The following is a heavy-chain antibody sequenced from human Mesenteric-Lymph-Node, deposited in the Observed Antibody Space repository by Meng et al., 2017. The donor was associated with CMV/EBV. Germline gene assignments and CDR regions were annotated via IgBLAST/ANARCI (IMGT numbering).Heavy chain of an antibody. CDR2: INHSGST. D-gene: IGHD3-9*01. V-gene: IGHV4-34*01. CDR3: ARAVRYDILTGYYTYYFDY. Sequence: FSGYYWRWIRQPPGKGLEWIGEINHSGSTNYNPSLKSRVTISVDTSKNQFSLKLSSVTAADTAVYYCARAVRYDILTGYYTYYFDYWGQGTLVTVSS. CDR1: FSGYY. J-gene: IGHJ4*02.